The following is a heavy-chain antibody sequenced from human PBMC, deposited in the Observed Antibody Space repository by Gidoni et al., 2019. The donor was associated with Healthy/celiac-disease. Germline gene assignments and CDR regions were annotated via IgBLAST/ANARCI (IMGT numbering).Heavy chain of an antibody. J-gene: IGHJ3*02. CDR3: ARWIQLWIDAFDI. CDR1: GYTFHSYY. D-gene: IGHD5-18*01. V-gene: IGHV1-46*02. CDR2: LNSSCGST. Sequence: QVQLVQSGAEVKKPGASVKVSCKASGYTFHSYYIPCVRQAPGQGLEWMGILNSSCGSTSYVQKFQGRVTMTRDTSTSTVYMELSSLRSDDTAVYYCARWIQLWIDAFDIWGQGTMVTVSS.